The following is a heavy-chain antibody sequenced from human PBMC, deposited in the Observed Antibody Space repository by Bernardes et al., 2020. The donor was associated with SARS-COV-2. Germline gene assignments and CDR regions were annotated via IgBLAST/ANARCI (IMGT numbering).Heavy chain of an antibody. CDR2: IKSKSDGGRI. J-gene: IGHJ5*02. V-gene: IGHV3-15*01. CDR1: GFIVTNAW. CDR3: TTDRFS. Sequence: GGSLRLSCAASGFIVTNAWMSWVRQAPGKGLEWVGRIKSKSDGGRIDYAAPAKGRFTISRDDSKNTLHLQMNSLKTDDTAVYYCTTDRFSWGQGTLVTVSS. D-gene: IGHD3-10*01.